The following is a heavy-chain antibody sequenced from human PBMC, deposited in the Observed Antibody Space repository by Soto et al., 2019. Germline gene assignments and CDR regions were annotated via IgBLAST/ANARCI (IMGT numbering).Heavy chain of an antibody. CDR3: ARALGHDDILTGYYSSYYHYGMDV. D-gene: IGHD3-9*01. V-gene: IGHV4-34*01. CDR1: GGSFSGYY. J-gene: IGHJ6*02. Sequence: PSETLSLTCAVYGGSFSGYYWSWIRQPPGKGLEWIGEINHSGSTNYNPSLKSRVTISVDTSKNQFSLKLSSVTAADTAVYYCARALGHDDILTGYYSSYYHYGMDVWGQGTSVTV. CDR2: INHSGST.